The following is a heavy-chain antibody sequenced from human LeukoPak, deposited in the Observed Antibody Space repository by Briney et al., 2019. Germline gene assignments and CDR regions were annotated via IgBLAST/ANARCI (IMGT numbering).Heavy chain of an antibody. CDR2: IYHSGST. Sequence: SGTLSLTCAVSGGSISSSNWWSWVRQPPGKGLEWIGEIYHSGSTNYNPSLKSRVTISVDKSKNQFSLKLSSVTAADTAVYYCARIGVVYWMYWYFDLWGRGTLVTVSS. CDR1: GGSISSSNW. CDR3: ARIGVVYWMYWYFDL. D-gene: IGHD1-1*01. J-gene: IGHJ2*01. V-gene: IGHV4-4*02.